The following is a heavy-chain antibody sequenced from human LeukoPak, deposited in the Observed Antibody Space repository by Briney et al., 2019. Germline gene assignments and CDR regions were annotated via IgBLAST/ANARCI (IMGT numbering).Heavy chain of an antibody. CDR3: ARDWGIRTTEYNAFDM. V-gene: IGHV4-34*01. CDR2: INHSGST. D-gene: IGHD2/OR15-2a*01. CDR1: GGSFSGYY. Sequence: PSETLSLTCAVYGGSFSGYYWSWIRQPPGKGLEWIGEINHSGSTNYNPSLKSRVTISVDTSKNQFSLKLSSVTAADTAVYSCARDWGIRTTEYNAFDMWGRGTMVTVSS. J-gene: IGHJ3*02.